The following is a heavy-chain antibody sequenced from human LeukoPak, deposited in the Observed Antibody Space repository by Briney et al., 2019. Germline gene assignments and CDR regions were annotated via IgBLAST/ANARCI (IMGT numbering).Heavy chain of an antibody. J-gene: IGHJ4*02. V-gene: IGHV4-38-2*02. Sequence: SETLSLTCSVSGYSFTSGHYWGWIRQPPGKGLEWIANIYHTGSAHYNPSLKSRLTISVDTSKNQFTLKVNSVTAADTAVYYSARVRVSGSYLYYFDSWGQGNLVTVSS. D-gene: IGHD1-26*01. CDR1: GYSFTSGHY. CDR3: ARVRVSGSYLYYFDS. CDR2: IYHTGSA.